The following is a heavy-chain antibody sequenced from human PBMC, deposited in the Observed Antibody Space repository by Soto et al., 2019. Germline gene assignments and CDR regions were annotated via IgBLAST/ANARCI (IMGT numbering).Heavy chain of an antibody. J-gene: IGHJ4*01. CDR2: ISNTGGGT. CDR1: GFTFNNYA. CDR3: AKDRLAGNFDY. V-gene: IGHV3-23*01. Sequence: GGSLRLSCAASGFTFNNYAMNWVRQAPGMGLEWVATISNTGGGTYYADSVKGRFTISRDNSKNTLYLQMSSLRVEDTAVYYCAKDRLAGNFDYWGQGTQVSFSS.